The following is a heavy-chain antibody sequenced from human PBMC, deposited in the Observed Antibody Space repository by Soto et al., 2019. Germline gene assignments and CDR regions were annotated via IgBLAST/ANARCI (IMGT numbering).Heavy chain of an antibody. V-gene: IGHV3-48*01. CDR2: ISSGSSTV. D-gene: IGHD3-10*02. CDR3: ARDSVRGGDYYYGMDV. Sequence: VGSLRLSCVASGFTFSSYGMNWVRQAPGKGLEWVSHISSGSSTVYYADSVKGRFTISRDNAENSLYLQMISLRAEDTAVYYCARDSVRGGDYYYGMDVWGQGTTVTVSS. J-gene: IGHJ6*02. CDR1: GFTFSSYG.